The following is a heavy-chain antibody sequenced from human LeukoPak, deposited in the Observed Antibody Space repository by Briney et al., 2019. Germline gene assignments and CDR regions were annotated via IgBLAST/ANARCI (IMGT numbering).Heavy chain of an antibody. D-gene: IGHD3-3*01. V-gene: IGHV4-39*07. CDR1: GGSISSSSYY. CDR2: IYYSGST. Sequence: SETLSLTCTVSGGSISSSSYYWGWIRQPPGKGLEWIGSIYYSGSTYYNPSLKSRVTISVDTSKNQFSLKLSSVTAADTAVYYCAGTDFWSGYLTNWFDPWGQGTLVTVSP. J-gene: IGHJ5*02. CDR3: AGTDFWSGYLTNWFDP.